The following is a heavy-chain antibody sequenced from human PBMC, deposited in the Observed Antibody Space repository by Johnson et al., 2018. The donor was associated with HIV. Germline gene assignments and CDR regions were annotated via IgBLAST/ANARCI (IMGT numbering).Heavy chain of an antibody. D-gene: IGHD6-6*01. CDR3: ARASVSSPRYSSSSDDGFDI. V-gene: IGHV3-30*04. J-gene: IGHJ3*02. Sequence: VQLVESGGGVVQPGRSLRLSCAASGFTFSSYAMHWVRQAPVKGLEWVAVISYDGSTKYYADSVKGRFTISRDNSKNTLYLQMNSLRAEDTAVYYCARASVSSPRYSSSSDDGFDIWGQGTMVTVAS. CDR1: GFTFSSYA. CDR2: ISYDGSTK.